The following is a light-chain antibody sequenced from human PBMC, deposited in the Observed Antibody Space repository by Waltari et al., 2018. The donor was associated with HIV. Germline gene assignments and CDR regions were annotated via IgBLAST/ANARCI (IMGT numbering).Light chain of an antibody. J-gene: IGLJ3*02. CDR1: SGSVPTNYY. V-gene: IGLV8-61*01. Sequence: QTVVTQEPSFSVSPGGTVTLTCALSSGSVPTNYYPSWYQQTPGQAPRTLIYNTNTRSSGVPDRFSGSVLGNKAALTITGAQADDESDYYCALYMSSGISVFGGGTKLTVL. CDR2: NTN. CDR3: ALYMSSGISV.